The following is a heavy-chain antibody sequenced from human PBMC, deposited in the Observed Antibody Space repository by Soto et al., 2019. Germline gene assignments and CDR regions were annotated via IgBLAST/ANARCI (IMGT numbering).Heavy chain of an antibody. CDR1: GYFFAGYW. CDR2: IYPDNSNT. V-gene: IGHV5-51*01. Sequence: GESLKISCKGSGYFFAGYWIAWVRQMPGKALEWMGIIYPDNSNTKYSRSFQGRVTISADKSSSTAYLQWSSLKASDTAIYYCARQGAAVPTVPLIWFDPWGQGTLVTVSS. D-gene: IGHD6-13*01. CDR3: ARQGAAVPTVPLIWFDP. J-gene: IGHJ5*02.